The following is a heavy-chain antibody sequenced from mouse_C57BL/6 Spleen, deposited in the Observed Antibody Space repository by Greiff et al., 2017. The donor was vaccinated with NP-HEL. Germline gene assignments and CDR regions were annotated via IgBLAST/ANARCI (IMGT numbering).Heavy chain of an antibody. CDR2: IDPSDSYT. Sequence: VKLQQPGAELVKPGASVKLSCKASGYTFTSYWMQWVKQRPGQGLEWIGEIDPSDSYTNYNQKFKGKATLTVDTSSSTAYMQLSSLTSEDSAVYYCAGGNSWFAYWGQGTLVTVSA. V-gene: IGHV1-50*01. CDR3: AGGNSWFAY. D-gene: IGHD2-1*01. J-gene: IGHJ3*01. CDR1: GYTFTSYW.